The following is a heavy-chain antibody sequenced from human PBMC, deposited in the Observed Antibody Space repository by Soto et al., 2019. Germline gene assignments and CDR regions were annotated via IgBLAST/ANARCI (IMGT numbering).Heavy chain of an antibody. V-gene: IGHV3-49*04. CDR2: IRSKAYGGTT. CDR1: GFTFGGYA. Sequence: GGSLRLSCTASGFTFGGYAMSWVRQAPGKGLEGVGFIRSKAYGGTTEYDASVKGRFTISRDDSKSIAYLQMNSLKTEDTAVYYCTRVAPRRYFDWLWLYYYYGIGGWGRGSTFTV. D-gene: IGHD3-9*01. J-gene: IGHJ6*04. CDR3: TRVAPRRYFDWLWLYYYYGIGG.